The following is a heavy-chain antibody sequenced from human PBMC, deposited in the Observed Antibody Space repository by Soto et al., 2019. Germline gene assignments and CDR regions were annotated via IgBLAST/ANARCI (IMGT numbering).Heavy chain of an antibody. J-gene: IGHJ4*02. CDR1: GYTFTSYD. CDR3: ARDGGWWVAGPNGDY. CDR2: MNPNNGNT. D-gene: IGHD2-15*01. Sequence: QVQLVQSGAEVKKPGASVKVSCKASGYTFTSYDVNWVRQATGQEVEWMGWMNPNNGNTGYAQKFQGRVTMTRNTSISTAYMELSSLRSEETAVYYCARDGGWWVAGPNGDYWGQGTLVTVSS. V-gene: IGHV1-8*01.